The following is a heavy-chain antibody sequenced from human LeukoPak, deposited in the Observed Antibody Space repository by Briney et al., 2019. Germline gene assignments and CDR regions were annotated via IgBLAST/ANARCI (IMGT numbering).Heavy chain of an antibody. J-gene: IGHJ5*02. CDR3: ARRDHTGRSHAWFDP. D-gene: IGHD1-14*01. CDR2: LSDTGTT. Sequence: PSQTLSLTCTVSGGSVSTISHFWDWVRQPPGKGLEWIVSLSDTGTTYYNPSLESRVTMSVDTSKNQFSLKLTSVTAADTAVYYCARRDHTGRSHAWFDPWGQGTLVTVSS. V-gene: IGHV4-39*01. CDR1: GGSVSTISHF.